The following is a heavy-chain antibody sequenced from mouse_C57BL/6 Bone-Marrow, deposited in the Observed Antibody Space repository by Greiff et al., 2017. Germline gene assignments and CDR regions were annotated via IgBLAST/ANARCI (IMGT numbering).Heavy chain of an antibody. CDR2: IDPSDSYT. CDR1: GYTFTSYW. J-gene: IGHJ4*01. CDR3: ARGEWAYYSPYYAMDY. V-gene: IGHV1-69*01. Sequence: VQLQQPGAELVMPGASVKLSCKASGYTFTSYWMNWVKQRPGQGLEWIGEIDPSDSYTNYNQKFKGKATLTVDKSSSTAYMQLSSLTSEDSAVYYCARGEWAYYSPYYAMDYWGQGTSVTVSS. D-gene: IGHD2-12*01.